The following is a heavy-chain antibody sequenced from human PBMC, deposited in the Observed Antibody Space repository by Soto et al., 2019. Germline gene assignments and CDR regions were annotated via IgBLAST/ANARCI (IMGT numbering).Heavy chain of an antibody. J-gene: IGHJ6*02. CDR1: GYTFSDYY. Sequence: ASVKVSCKASGYTFSDYYMHWVRQAPGQGLEWMGWINPKTGGTNYAQKFQDCVTMTRDTSISTAYMELNRLTSDDTAVYYCARDPESPQGNHGLDGWGQGTTVTVAS. V-gene: IGHV1-2*04. D-gene: IGHD4-4*01. CDR3: ARDPESPQGNHGLDG. CDR2: INPKTGGT.